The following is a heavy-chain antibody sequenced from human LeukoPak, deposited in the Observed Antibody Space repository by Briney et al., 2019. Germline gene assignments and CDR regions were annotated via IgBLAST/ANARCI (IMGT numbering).Heavy chain of an antibody. CDR3: ARGEAARHRMASSGGY. J-gene: IGHJ4*02. CDR1: GYTFTGYY. Sequence: ASVKVSCKASGYTFTGYYMHWVRQAPGQGLEWMGWINPNSGGTNYAQKFQGRVTMTRDTSISTAYMELSRLRSDDTAVYYCARGEAARHRMASSGGYWGQGTLVTVSS. D-gene: IGHD6-6*01. CDR2: INPNSGGT. V-gene: IGHV1-2*02.